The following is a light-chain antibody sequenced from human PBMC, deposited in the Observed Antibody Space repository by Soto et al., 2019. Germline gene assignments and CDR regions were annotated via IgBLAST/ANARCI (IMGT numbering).Light chain of an antibody. V-gene: IGKV1-5*01. Sequence: DIQMTQSPSTLSASVGDRVTITCRASQSISSWLAWYQQKPGKAPKLLIYDACSLESGVPSRFSVSASGTEFNLTISSLKPDDFANYYCQQYNSYPWTFGQGIKVEIK. J-gene: IGKJ1*01. CDR2: DAC. CDR3: QQYNSYPWT. CDR1: QSISSW.